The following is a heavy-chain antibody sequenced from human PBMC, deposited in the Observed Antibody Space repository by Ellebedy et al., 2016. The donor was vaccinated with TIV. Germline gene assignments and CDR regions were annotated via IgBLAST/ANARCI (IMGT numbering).Heavy chain of an antibody. D-gene: IGHD3-10*01. J-gene: IGHJ4*02. CDR1: GFTFSDYA. CDR3: AILRTGSN. Sequence: GGSLRLSXAASGFTFSDYALHWVRQAPGKGLEWVSAISGSGGSTYYADSVKGRFTISRDNSKNTLYLQMNSLRAEDTAVYYCAILRTGSNWGQGTLVTVSS. V-gene: IGHV3-23*01. CDR2: ISGSGGST.